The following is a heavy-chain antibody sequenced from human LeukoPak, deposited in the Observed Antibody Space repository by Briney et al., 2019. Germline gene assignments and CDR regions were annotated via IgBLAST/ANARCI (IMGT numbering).Heavy chain of an antibody. V-gene: IGHV3-9*01. CDR3: AKDNGPWLITVYFQH. CDR2: ISWNSGSI. J-gene: IGHJ1*01. D-gene: IGHD6-19*01. Sequence: PGRSLRLSCAASGFTFDDYAMHWVRQAPGKGLEWVSGISWNSGSIGYADSVKGRFTISRDNAKNSLYLQMNSLRAEDTALYYCAKDNGPWLITVYFQHWGQGTLVTVSS. CDR1: GFTFDDYA.